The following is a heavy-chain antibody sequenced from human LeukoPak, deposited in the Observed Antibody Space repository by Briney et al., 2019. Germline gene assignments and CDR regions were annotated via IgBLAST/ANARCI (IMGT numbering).Heavy chain of an antibody. J-gene: IGHJ6*03. Sequence: PSETLSLTCTVSGGSISSSSYYWGWIRQPPGKGLEWIGSIYYSGSTYYNPSLKSRVTISVDTSKNQFSLKLSSVTAADTAVYYCARGLVLRFLEWLLPARGVGYYYYMDVWGKGTTVTVSS. D-gene: IGHD3-3*01. CDR3: ARGLVLRFLEWLLPARGVGYYYYMDV. V-gene: IGHV4-39*07. CDR1: GGSISSSSYY. CDR2: IYYSGST.